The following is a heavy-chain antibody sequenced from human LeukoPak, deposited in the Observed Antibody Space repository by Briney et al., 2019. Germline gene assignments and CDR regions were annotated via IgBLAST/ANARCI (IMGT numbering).Heavy chain of an antibody. D-gene: IGHD2-2*01. J-gene: IGHJ4*02. CDR1: GYTFTSYG. V-gene: IGHV1-18*01. CDR3: ARLLRYCSSTSCLYFDY. CDR2: ISAYNGNT. Sequence: ASVKVSCKASGYTFTSYGISLVRQAPGQGLEWMGWISAYNGNTNYAQKLQGRVTMTTDTSTSTAYMELRSLRSDDTAVYYCARLLRYCSSTSCLYFDYWGQGTLVTVSS.